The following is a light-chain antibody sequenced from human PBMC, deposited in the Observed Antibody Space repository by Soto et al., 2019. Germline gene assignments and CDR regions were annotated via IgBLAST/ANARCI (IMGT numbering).Light chain of an antibody. CDR2: GNR. CDR1: SSNIGAGYD. CDR3: QSYDSNLSGYV. J-gene: IGLJ1*01. Sequence: QSVLTQPPSVSGAPGQRVTISCTGSSSNIGAGYDVHWYQQLPGTAPKLLIHGNRDRPSGVPDRFSGSKSGTSASLAITGLQAEDEADYYCQSYDSNLSGYVFGTGTKLTVL. V-gene: IGLV1-40*01.